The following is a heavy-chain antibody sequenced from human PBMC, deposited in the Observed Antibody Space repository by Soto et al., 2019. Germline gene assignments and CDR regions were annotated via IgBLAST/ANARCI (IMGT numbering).Heavy chain of an antibody. V-gene: IGHV1-69*12. CDR3: ARSTNQLRDGAGGGMDY. CDR2: IIPIFGTA. CDR1: GGTFSSYA. D-gene: IGHD2-8*02. Sequence: QVQLVQSGAEVKKPGSSVKVSCKASGGTFSSYAISWVRQAPGQGLEWMGGIIPIFGTANYAQKFQGRVTITAXGSXSXVHRALSRMTSEDKGVYYCARSTNQLRDGAGGGMDYWGKGPLVTVS. J-gene: IGHJ4*02.